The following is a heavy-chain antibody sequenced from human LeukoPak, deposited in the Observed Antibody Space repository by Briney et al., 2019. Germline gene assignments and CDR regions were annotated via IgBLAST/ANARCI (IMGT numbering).Heavy chain of an antibody. CDR1: GGSISGWY. D-gene: IGHD6-19*01. Sequence: SETLSLTCTVSGGSISGWYWSWIRQPPGKGLEWIGYIYGSGYTNYNPSLKSRVAMSIDTSKNHFSLKLTSVTAADTATYYCARETSLAGFASGLGFNYWGQGILVTVSS. J-gene: IGHJ4*02. CDR2: IYGSGYT. V-gene: IGHV4-59*01. CDR3: ARETSLAGFASGLGFNY.